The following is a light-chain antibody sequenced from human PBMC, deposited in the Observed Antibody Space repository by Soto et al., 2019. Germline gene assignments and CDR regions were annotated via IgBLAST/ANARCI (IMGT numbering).Light chain of an antibody. J-gene: IGKJ2*01. V-gene: IGKV1-5*01. CDR2: DAS. CDR3: QQYNSYSVNA. Sequence: DIKMTPTPYTLSASVGNRVTITCRTSQSISGWLAWYQQKPGKAPKLLIYDASSLESGVPSRFSGSGSGTEFTLTISRLQPDDFATYCCQQYNSYSVNAFGQGTKVDIK. CDR1: QSISGW.